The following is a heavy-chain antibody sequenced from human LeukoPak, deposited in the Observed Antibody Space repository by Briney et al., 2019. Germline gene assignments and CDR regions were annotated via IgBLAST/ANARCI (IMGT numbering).Heavy chain of an antibody. CDR1: GGSISSYY. Sequence: SETLSLTCTVSGGSISSYYWSWIRQPPGKGLEWIGSIYYRGSTYYNPSLKSRVTISVDTSKNQFSLKLSSVTAADTAVYYCARAKDRYYYYYMDVWGKGTTVTVSS. CDR2: IYYRGST. J-gene: IGHJ6*03. V-gene: IGHV4-59*01. CDR3: ARAKDRYYYYYMDV.